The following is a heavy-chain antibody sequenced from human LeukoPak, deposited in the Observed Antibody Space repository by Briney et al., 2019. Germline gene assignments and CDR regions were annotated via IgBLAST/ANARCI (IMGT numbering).Heavy chain of an antibody. D-gene: IGHD6-6*01. CDR1: GGTFSSYA. CDR3: ARGAYSSSSEKTKTTFFDY. V-gene: IGHV1-69*05. J-gene: IGHJ4*02. CDR2: IIPIFGTA. Sequence: GASVKVSCKASGGTFSSYAISWVRQAPGQGLEWMGGIIPIFGTANYAQKFQGRVTITTDESTSTAYMELSSLRSEDTAVYYCARGAYSSSSEKTKTTFFDYWGQGTLVTVSS.